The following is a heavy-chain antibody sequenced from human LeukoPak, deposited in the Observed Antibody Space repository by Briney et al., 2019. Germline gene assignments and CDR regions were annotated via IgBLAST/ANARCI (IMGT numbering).Heavy chain of an antibody. D-gene: IGHD1-26*01. J-gene: IGHJ4*02. CDR2: ISYDGSNK. V-gene: IGHV3-30*03. CDR1: GFTFISYG. Sequence: GGSLRLSCAASGFTFISYGMHWVRQAPGKGLEWVAVISYDGSNKYYADSVKGRFTISRDNSKNTLYLQMNSLRAEDTAVYYCTSDSGSYQFDYWGQATLVTVSS. CDR3: TSDSGSYQFDY.